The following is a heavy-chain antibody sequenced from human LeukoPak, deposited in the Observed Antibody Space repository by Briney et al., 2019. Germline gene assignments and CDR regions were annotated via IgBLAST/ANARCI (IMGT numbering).Heavy chain of an antibody. CDR2: MNPNSGNT. CDR1: GYTFTSYD. D-gene: IGHD3-9*01. J-gene: IGHJ3*02. V-gene: IGHV1-8*01. CDR3: ARGGKLRYFDWFLVPRDAFDI. Sequence: ASVKVSCKASGYTFTSYDINWVRQATGQGLEWMGWMNPNSGNTGYAQKFQGRVTMTRDTSISTAYMELSSLRSEDTAVYYCARGGKLRYFDWFLVPRDAFDIWGQGTMVTVSS.